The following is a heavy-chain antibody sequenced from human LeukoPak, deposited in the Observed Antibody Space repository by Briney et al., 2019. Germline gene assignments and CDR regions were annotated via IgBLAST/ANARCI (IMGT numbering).Heavy chain of an antibody. CDR1: GFTFSSYS. J-gene: IGHJ3*02. V-gene: IGHV3-48*01. CDR2: ISSSSSTI. D-gene: IGHD1-26*01. Sequence: GGSLRLSCAASGFTFSSYSMNWVRQAPGKGLEWVSYISSSSSTIYYADSVKGRFTISRDNAKNSLYLQMNSLRAEDTAVYYCARSSGGSHSFDAFDIWGQGTMVTVSS. CDR3: ARSSGGSHSFDAFDI.